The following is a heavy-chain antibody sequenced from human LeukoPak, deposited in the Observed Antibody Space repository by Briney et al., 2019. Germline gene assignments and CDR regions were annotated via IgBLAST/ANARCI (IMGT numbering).Heavy chain of an antibody. J-gene: IGHJ4*02. D-gene: IGHD1-26*01. CDR3: ARDKIVGATHFDY. CDR1: GFPLSDYW. V-gene: IGHV3-7*01. Sequence: GGSLRLSCAASGFPLSDYWMSWVRQAPGKGLEWVANIKQDGGEIYYVDSVKGRFTISRDNAKNSSYLQMNSLTAEDTAVYYCARDKIVGATHFDYWGQGTLVTVSS. CDR2: IKQDGGEI.